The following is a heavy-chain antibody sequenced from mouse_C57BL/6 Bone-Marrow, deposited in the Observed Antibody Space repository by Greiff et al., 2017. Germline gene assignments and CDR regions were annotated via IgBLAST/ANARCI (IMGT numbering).Heavy chain of an antibody. D-gene: IGHD2-2*01. CDR1: GYTFTSSW. J-gene: IGHJ3*01. Sequence: QVQLQQPGAELVLPGASVKLSCKASGYTFTSSWMHWVKQRPGQGLEWIGEIDPSDSYTNYNQKFKGKSTMTVDKSSSTAYMQLSSLTSEDSAVYYCSSGGYGVPAYWGQGTLVTVSA. CDR3: SSGGYGVPAY. CDR2: IDPSDSYT. V-gene: IGHV1-69*01.